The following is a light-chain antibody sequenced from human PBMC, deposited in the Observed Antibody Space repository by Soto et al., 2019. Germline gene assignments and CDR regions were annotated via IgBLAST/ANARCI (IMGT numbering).Light chain of an antibody. Sequence: QSALTQPASVSGSPGQSITISCTGTRSDIGDSNFVSWYQQHPGKAPKLVIYDVSKRPSGVSNRFSGSKSANTASLTISGLQAEDEADYYCSSFRSSSTSYVFGTGTKVTVL. CDR2: DVS. J-gene: IGLJ1*01. V-gene: IGLV2-14*03. CDR1: RSDIGDSNF. CDR3: SSFRSSSTSYV.